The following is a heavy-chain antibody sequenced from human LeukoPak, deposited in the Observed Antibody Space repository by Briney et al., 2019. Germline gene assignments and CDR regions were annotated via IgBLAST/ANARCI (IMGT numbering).Heavy chain of an antibody. D-gene: IGHD3-10*01. J-gene: IGHJ4*02. V-gene: IGHV6-1*01. CDR2: TYYRSKWYN. CDR3: ARYHYGSGLIN. Sequence: SQTLSLTCAISGDSFSSNSPTWNWIRQSPSRGLEWLGRTYYRSKWYNEYAVSVKSRITINPDTSNNQFYLHLNSVTPEDTAVYYCARYHYGSGLINWGQGTLVTVSS. CDR1: GDSFSSNSPT.